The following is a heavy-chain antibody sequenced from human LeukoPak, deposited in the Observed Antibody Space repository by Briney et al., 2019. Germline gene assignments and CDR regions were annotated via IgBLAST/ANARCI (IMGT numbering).Heavy chain of an antibody. CDR2: IYHSGST. J-gene: IGHJ4*02. CDR1: GGSISSGGYS. V-gene: IGHV4-30-2*01. CDR3: AREKRGFYSSGWYYFDY. Sequence: PSQTLSLTCAVSGGSISSGGYSWSWIRQPPGKGLEWIGYIYHSGSTYYNPSLKSRVTISVDRSKNQFSLKLSSVTAADTAVYYCAREKRGFYSSGWYYFDYWGQGTLVTVSS. D-gene: IGHD6-19*01.